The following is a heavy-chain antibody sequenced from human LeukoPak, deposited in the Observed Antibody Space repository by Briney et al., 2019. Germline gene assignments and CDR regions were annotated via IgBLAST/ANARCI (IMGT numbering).Heavy chain of an antibody. D-gene: IGHD1-26*01. Sequence: SETLSLTCTVSGGSISSHYWSCIRPPPGEGVECIGYIYYSGSTNYNPSLKSRVTISVDTSKNQFSLKLSSVTAADTAVYYCARELNPYSGSYYLGYWGQGTLGTVSS. J-gene: IGHJ4*02. CDR3: ARELNPYSGSYYLGY. V-gene: IGHV4-59*11. CDR2: IYYSGST. CDR1: GGSISSHY.